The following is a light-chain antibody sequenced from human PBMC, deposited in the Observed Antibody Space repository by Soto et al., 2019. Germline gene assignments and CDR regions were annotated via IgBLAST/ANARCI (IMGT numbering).Light chain of an antibody. Sequence: ERVMTQAPATRSVSVGERATLAGRASESVSSNLAWYKQKPGQAPRLLIYGASTRATGIPARISGSGSGTEFTLTIRSLQSEDFAVYSCQPYNHWRPFGQGTQVDIK. CDR2: GAS. CDR1: ESVSSN. CDR3: QPYNHWRP. V-gene: IGKV3-15*01. J-gene: IGKJ1*01.